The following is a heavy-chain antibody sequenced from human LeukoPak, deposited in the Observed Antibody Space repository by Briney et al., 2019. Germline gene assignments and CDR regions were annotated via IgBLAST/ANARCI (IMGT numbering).Heavy chain of an antibody. D-gene: IGHD3-9*01. CDR3: ATYYDILTGYTFDY. CDR2: IYHSGST. CDR1: GGTISNNKW. V-gene: IGHV4-4*02. Sequence: SGTLSLTCGVSGGTISNNKWWSWVRQSPGKGLEWIGEIYHSGSTNYNPSLKSRVTISVDKSKNLLSLKLNSVTAADTAVYYCATYYDILTGYTFDYWGQGILVTVSS. J-gene: IGHJ4*02.